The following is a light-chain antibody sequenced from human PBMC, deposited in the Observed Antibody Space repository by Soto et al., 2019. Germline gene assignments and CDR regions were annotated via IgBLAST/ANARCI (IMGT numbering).Light chain of an antibody. J-gene: IGKJ1*01. V-gene: IGKV3-20*01. CDR2: GAS. Sequence: IVLTQSPGPLSLSPGDRATLYCRSSQSVSSSNLAWYQQKSGQSPRLIIYGASSRDTGIPDRFSGSGSGPDCTPTISRLEPEDVAVYFCQHYGSSPWTFGQGTKVDIK. CDR3: QHYGSSPWT. CDR1: QSVSSSN.